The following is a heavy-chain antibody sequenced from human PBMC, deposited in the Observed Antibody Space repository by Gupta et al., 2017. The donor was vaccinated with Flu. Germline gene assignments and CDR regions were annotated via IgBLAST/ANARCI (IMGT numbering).Heavy chain of an antibody. CDR2: ISGSGGST. CDR1: GFTFSSYA. V-gene: IGHV3-23*01. D-gene: IGHD3-3*01. J-gene: IGHJ4*02. Sequence: EVRLLESGGGLVHPGVSLRLSCAASGFTFSSYAMSWVRQAPGKGLGWVSAISGSGGSTYYADSVKGRFTISRDNSKNTLYLQMNSLRAEDTAVYYCAKDTEDTYYDFWSGYLCWGQGTLVTVSS. CDR3: AKDTEDTYYDFWSGYLC.